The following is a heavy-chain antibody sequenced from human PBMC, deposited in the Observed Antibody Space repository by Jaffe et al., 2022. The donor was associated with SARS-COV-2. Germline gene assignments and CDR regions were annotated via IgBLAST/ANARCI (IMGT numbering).Heavy chain of an antibody. Sequence: QVQLQESGPGLVKPSETLSLTCTVSGGSISSYYWSWIRQPPGKGLEWIGYIYYSGSTNYNPSLKSRVTISVDTSKNQFSLKLSSVTAADTAVYYCARGPGDSATYDAFDIWGQGTMVTVSS. V-gene: IGHV4-59*01. D-gene: IGHD2-21*02. CDR3: ARGPGDSATYDAFDI. J-gene: IGHJ3*02. CDR1: GGSISSYY. CDR2: IYYSGST.